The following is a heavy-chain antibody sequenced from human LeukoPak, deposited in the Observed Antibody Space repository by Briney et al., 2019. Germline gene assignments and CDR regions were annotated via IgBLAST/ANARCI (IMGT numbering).Heavy chain of an antibody. CDR2: ISGNNPTK. Sequence: GGSLRLSRTASGLTLTTFDMVWVRQAPGRGLEWVSIISGNNPTKIYADSVKGRFTISRDDLKNTIYLQMDSLRDEDTAFYYCAKGLDTYSSRYLNRIFDSWGQGTLVTVSS. D-gene: IGHD6-25*01. V-gene: IGHV3-23*01. CDR3: AKGLDTYSSRYLNRIFDS. CDR1: GLTLTTFD. J-gene: IGHJ5*01.